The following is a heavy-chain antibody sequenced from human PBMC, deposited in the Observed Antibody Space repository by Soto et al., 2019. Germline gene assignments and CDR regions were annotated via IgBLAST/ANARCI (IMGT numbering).Heavy chain of an antibody. D-gene: IGHD2-15*01. CDR3: AKDKDCSGVNGMDV. J-gene: IGHJ6*02. CDR1: GFTFSSYA. Sequence: EVQLLESGGGLVQPGGSLRLSCAASGFTFSSYAVSWVRQAPGKGLEWVSAISGSGSSTFYADSVKGRFTISRDNSKNTLFLQMNSLRAEDTAVYYCAKDKDCSGVNGMDVWGQGTTVTISS. CDR2: ISGSGSST. V-gene: IGHV3-23*01.